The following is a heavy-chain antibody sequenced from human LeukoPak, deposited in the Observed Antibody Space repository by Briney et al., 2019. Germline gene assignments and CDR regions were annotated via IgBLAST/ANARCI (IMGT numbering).Heavy chain of an antibody. J-gene: IGHJ4*02. Sequence: GRSLRLSCAASGFTFSSYGMHWVRQAPGKGLEWVAVISYDGSNKYYADSVKGRFTISRDNSKNTLYLQMNSLRAEDTAVHYCAKDPAVGAAAGQFDYWGQGTLVTVSS. CDR1: GFTFSSYG. D-gene: IGHD6-13*01. CDR3: AKDPAVGAAAGQFDY. V-gene: IGHV3-30*18. CDR2: ISYDGSNK.